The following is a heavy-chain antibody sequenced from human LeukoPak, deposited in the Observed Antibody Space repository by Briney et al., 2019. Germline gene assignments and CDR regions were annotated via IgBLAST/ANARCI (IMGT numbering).Heavy chain of an antibody. CDR1: GFTFDDYA. CDR2: ISWNSGSI. CDR3: AKDITDYYDSSGYIQGFDY. J-gene: IGHJ4*02. V-gene: IGHV3-9*01. D-gene: IGHD3-22*01. Sequence: GGSLRLSCAASGFTFDDYAMHWVRQAPGKGLEWVSGISWNSGSIGYADSVKGRFTISRDNAKNSLYLQMNSLRAEDTALYYCAKDITDYYDSSGYIQGFDYWGQGTLVTVSS.